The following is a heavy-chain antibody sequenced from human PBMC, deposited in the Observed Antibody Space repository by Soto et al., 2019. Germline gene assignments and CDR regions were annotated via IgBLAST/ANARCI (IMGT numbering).Heavy chain of an antibody. CDR2: INHSGST. J-gene: IGHJ6*02. CDR1: GGSYSGYY. Sequence: PSETLSLTCAVYGGSYSGYYWIWIRQPPGKWLEWIGEINHSGSTNYNPSLKSRVTISVDTSKNQFSLKLSSVTAADTAVYYCARGPTRGKNYYYIYGMDVWCQGTTVTVSS. CDR3: ARGPTRGKNYYYIYGMDV. V-gene: IGHV4-34*01.